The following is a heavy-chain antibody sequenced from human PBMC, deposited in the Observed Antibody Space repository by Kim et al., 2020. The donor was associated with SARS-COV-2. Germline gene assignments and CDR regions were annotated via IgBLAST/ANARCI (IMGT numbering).Heavy chain of an antibody. V-gene: IGHV1-2*02. J-gene: IGHJ4*02. D-gene: IGHD6-13*01. Sequence: ASVKVSCKASGYTFSDYSVHWVRQAPGQGLEWMGWINPTSGGPNYAQRFQGRVTMTRDMSISTAYMELNNLRSDDTAVYYCARGKNPTGGYWGQGTLVTVSS. CDR3: ARGKNPTGGY. CDR2: INPTSGGP. CDR1: GYTFSDYS.